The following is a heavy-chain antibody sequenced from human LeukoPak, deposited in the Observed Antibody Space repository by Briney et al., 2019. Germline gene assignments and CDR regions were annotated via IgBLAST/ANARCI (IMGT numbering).Heavy chain of an antibody. Sequence: PGGSLRLSCAASGFTFSSYGMHWVRQAPGKGLVWVSRINSDGSSTSYADSVKGRFTISRDNAKNTLYLQMNSLRAEDTAVYYCARGVKYCSSTSCYNWFDPWGQGTLVTVSS. CDR1: GFTFSSYG. J-gene: IGHJ5*02. D-gene: IGHD2-2*01. CDR2: INSDGSST. CDR3: ARGVKYCSSTSCYNWFDP. V-gene: IGHV3-74*01.